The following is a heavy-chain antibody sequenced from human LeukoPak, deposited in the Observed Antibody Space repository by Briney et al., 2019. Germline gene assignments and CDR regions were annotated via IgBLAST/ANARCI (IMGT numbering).Heavy chain of an antibody. J-gene: IGHJ6*04. CDR1: GGSFSGNY. CDR3: ARSYSSSRFIMDV. V-gene: IGHV4-34*01. Sequence: PSETLSLTCAVYGGSFSGNYWSWIRQPPGKGLEWIGEINHSGSTNYNPSLKSRVTISVDTSKNQFSLKLSSVTAADTAVYYCARSYSSSRFIMDVWGKGTTVTVSS. CDR2: INHSGST. D-gene: IGHD6-13*01.